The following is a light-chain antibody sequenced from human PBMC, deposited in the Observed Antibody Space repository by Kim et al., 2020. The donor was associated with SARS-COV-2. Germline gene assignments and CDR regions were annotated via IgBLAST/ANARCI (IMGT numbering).Light chain of an antibody. V-gene: IGLV3-19*01. CDR1: SLRSSY. CDR3: NSRDSNDNVV. J-gene: IGLJ2*01. Sequence: SSELTQDPAVSVALGQTVRITCQGDSLRSSYATWYQQKPGQAPILVIYGKNNRPSGIPDRFSGSSSGNTASLTITGTPAGDEADYYCNSRDSNDNVVFGG. CDR2: GKN.